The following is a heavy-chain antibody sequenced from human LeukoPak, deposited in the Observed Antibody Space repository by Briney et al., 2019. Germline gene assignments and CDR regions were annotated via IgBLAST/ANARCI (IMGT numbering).Heavy chain of an antibody. V-gene: IGHV1-18*01. CDR1: GYTFTTYG. Sequence: ASVKVSCKASGYTFTTYGISWVRQAPGQGLEWMGWISSYNGDTNFAQKFQGRVAMTTDTSTSTAYMELRSLRSDDTAVYHCARGSYYDYWGQGTLVTVSS. J-gene: IGHJ4*02. CDR2: ISSYNGDT. CDR3: ARGSYYDY.